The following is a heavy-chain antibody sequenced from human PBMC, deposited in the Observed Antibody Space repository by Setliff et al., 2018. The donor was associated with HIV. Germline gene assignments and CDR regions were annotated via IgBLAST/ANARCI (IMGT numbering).Heavy chain of an antibody. CDR2: INPNNGDT. V-gene: IGHV1-2*04. CDR1: GYTFTGYY. D-gene: IGHD3-10*01. CDR3: AKVRDYGSGSYYNWYFDL. Sequence: ASVKVSCKASGYTFTGYYMHWVRQAPGQGLEWMGWINPNNGDTKYAQKFQGWVTMTRDTSISTAYVELSRLRSDDTAVYYCAKVRDYGSGSYYNWYFDLWGRGTRVTVSS. J-gene: IGHJ2*01.